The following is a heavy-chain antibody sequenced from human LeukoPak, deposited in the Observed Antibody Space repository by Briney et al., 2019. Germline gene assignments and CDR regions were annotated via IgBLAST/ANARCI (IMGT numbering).Heavy chain of an antibody. V-gene: IGHV3-30*18. CDR3: AKGLRGSGWYPSRFDY. Sequence: GRSLRLSCAASGFTFSSYGMHWVRQAPGKGLEWVAVISYDGSNKYYADSVKGRFTISRDNSKNTLYLQMNSLRPDDTAVYYCAKGLRGSGWYPSRFDYWGQGTLVTVSS. CDR2: ISYDGSNK. CDR1: GFTFSSYG. D-gene: IGHD6-19*01. J-gene: IGHJ4*02.